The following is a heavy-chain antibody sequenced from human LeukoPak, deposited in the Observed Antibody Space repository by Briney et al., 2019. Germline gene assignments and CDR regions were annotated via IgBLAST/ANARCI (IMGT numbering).Heavy chain of an antibody. V-gene: IGHV3-23*01. J-gene: IGHJ6*02. CDR3: AKRTDGMAV. CDR2: LSANGGST. Sequence: PGGSLRHSCAASGFTLTSYAMIWVRQAPGKGLEWVSALSANGGSTYYADSVKGRFTISRDNSKNTLYLQMNSLRAEDTAVYYCAKRTDGMAVWGQGTTVTVSS. CDR1: GFTLTSYA.